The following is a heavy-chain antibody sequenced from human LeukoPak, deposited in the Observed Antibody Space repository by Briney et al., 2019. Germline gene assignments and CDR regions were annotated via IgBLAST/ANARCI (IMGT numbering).Heavy chain of an antibody. CDR1: GFTFSSYA. CDR3: AKTRGYSSSWYDY. CDR2: ISSSDGYT. Sequence: GGSLRLSCAASGFTFSSYAMSWVRQAPGKGLEWVSGISSSDGYTFYADSVKGRFTISRDNSKNTLDLQMNSLRAEDTAVYYCAKTRGYSSSWYDYWGQGIMVTVSS. V-gene: IGHV3-23*01. D-gene: IGHD6-13*01. J-gene: IGHJ4*02.